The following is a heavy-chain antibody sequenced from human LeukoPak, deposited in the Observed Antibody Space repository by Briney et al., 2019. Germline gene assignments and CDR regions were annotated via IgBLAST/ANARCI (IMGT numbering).Heavy chain of an antibody. V-gene: IGHV4-59*08. D-gene: IGHD2-2*01. CDR1: GGSISSYY. J-gene: IGHJ6*03. CDR2: IYYSGST. CDR3: ASMATRYCSSTSCPYYYYYMDV. Sequence: SETLSLTCTVSGGSISSYYWSWIRQPPGKGLEWIGYIYYSGSTNYNPSLKSRVTISVDTSKNQFSLKLSSVTAADTAVYYCASMATRYCSSTSCPYYYYYMDVWGKGTTVTVSS.